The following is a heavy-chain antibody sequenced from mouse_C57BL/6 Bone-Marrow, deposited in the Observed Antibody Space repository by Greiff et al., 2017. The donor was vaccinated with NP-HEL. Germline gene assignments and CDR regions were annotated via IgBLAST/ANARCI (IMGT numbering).Heavy chain of an antibody. CDR1: GYTFTSYW. CDR2: IYPGSGST. J-gene: IGHJ2*01. D-gene: IGHD1-1*01. CDR3: ASPIITTVDYFDY. V-gene: IGHV1-55*01. Sequence: QVQLQQPGAELVKPGASVKMSCKASGYTFTSYWITWVKQRPGQGLEWIGDIYPGSGSTNYNEKFKSKATLTVDTPSSTAYMQLSSLTSEDSAVYYCASPIITTVDYFDYWGQGTTLTVSS.